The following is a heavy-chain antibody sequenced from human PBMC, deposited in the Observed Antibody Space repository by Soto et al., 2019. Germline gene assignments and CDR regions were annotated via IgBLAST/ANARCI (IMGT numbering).Heavy chain of an antibody. V-gene: IGHV4-34*01. CDR2: INLSGSS. CDR3: ARRGVPYSISSRDFDY. CDR1: AESFGGYY. D-gene: IGHD6-6*01. Sequence: LQQWGAGLLRPSETLSLTCSVYAESFGGYYWSWIRQPPGKGLEWIGEINLSGSSNYNPSLKSRISISVDTSKYQFSLRLSSVTAADTAVYYCARRGVPYSISSRDFDYWGQGTLVTVSS. J-gene: IGHJ4*02.